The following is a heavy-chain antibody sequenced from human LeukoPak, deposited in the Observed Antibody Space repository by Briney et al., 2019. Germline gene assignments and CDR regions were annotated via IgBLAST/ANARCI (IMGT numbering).Heavy chain of an antibody. CDR3: ARDRGGLQYPYYFDY. V-gene: IGHV1-18*01. CDR2: ISVYYGNT. CDR1: NYTFTNYG. J-gene: IGHJ4*02. Sequence: ASVKVSCKASNYTFTNYGVSWVRQAPGQGLEWMGWISVYYGNTNYAQKLQGRVTMTTDTSTNIVYMELRSLRSDDTAVYYCARDRGGLQYPYYFDYWGQGTLVTVSS. D-gene: IGHD4-11*01.